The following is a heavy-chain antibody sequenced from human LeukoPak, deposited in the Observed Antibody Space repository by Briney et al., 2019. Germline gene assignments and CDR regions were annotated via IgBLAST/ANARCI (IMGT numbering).Heavy chain of an antibody. J-gene: IGHJ5*02. CDR1: GGSISSYY. CDR2: IYYTGST. Sequence: SETLSLTCTVSGGSISSYYWSWIRQPPGRGLEWIGYIYYTGSTTYNPSLKSRVTISVDTSKNLFSLNLRSVTAADTAVYYCARAGNTWFDPWGQGTLVTVSS. CDR3: ARAGNTWFDP. V-gene: IGHV4-59*08.